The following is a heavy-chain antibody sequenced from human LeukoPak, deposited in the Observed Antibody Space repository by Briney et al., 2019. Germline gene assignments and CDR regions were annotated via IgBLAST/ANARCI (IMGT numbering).Heavy chain of an antibody. D-gene: IGHD5-18*01. V-gene: IGHV4-34*01. Sequence: SETLSLTCAVYGGSFSGYYWSWIRQPPGKGLEWIGEINHSGSTNYNPSLKSRVTISVDTSKNQFSLNLSSVTAADTAVYYCARGGQLWLRYWGQGTLVTVSS. J-gene: IGHJ4*02. CDR3: ARGGQLWLRY. CDR2: INHSGST. CDR1: GGSFSGYY.